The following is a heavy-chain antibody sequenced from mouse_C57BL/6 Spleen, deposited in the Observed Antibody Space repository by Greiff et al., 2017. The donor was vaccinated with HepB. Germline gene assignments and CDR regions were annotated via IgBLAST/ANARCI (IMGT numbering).Heavy chain of an antibody. CDR3: ARAPIYDGFPYAMDY. J-gene: IGHJ4*01. CDR1: GFTFSDYG. V-gene: IGHV5-17*01. CDR2: ISSGSSTI. Sequence: EVQRVESGGGLVKPGGSLKLSCAASGFTFSDYGMHWVRQAPEKGLEWVAYISSGSSTIYYADTVKGRFTISRDNAKNTLFLQMTSLRAEDTAMYYCARAPIYDGFPYAMDYWGQGTSVTVSS. D-gene: IGHD2-3*01.